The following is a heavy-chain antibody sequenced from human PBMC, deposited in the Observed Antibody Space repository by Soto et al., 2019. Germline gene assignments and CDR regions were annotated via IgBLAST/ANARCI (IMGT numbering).Heavy chain of an antibody. D-gene: IGHD2-8*02. CDR3: ARQASYWHGGGGWFDP. CDR1: GLHFSAFG. J-gene: IGHJ5*02. CDR2: IGTLHDA. V-gene: IGHV3-13*01. Sequence: GGSLRLSCAAAGLHFSAFGMHWVRPATGKGLEWVAAIGTLHDAYYPDSVKGRFTISRENAKNSLYLQMNSLRAGDTAVYYCARQASYWHGGGGWFDPWGQGTLVTVSS.